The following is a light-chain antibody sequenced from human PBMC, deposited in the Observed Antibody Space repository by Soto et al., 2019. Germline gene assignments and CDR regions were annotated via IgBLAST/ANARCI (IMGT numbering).Light chain of an antibody. CDR1: ETINNY. Sequence: DIRMTQSPSSLSVSVVELVTITCRASETINNYLNWYQQKPGRAPKLLIHAASTLQSGVPSRFSGSGSGTDFTLTISSLQPEDFATYSCQQSYTTPWTFGLGTKV. V-gene: IGKV1-39*01. CDR3: QQSYTTPWT. CDR2: AAS. J-gene: IGKJ1*01.